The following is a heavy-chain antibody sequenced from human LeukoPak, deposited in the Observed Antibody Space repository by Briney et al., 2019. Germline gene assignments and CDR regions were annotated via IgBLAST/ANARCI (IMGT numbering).Heavy chain of an antibody. CDR1: GFTFSDYY. D-gene: IGHD3-10*01. CDR3: ARTPGTYYYGSGRPEDFDY. CDR2: ISSSSSYT. V-gene: IGHV3-11*06. J-gene: IGHJ4*02. Sequence: GGSLRLSCAASGFTFSDYYMSWIRQAPGKGLEWVSYISSSSSYTNYADSVKGRFTISRDNAKNSLYLQMNSPRAEDTAVYYCARTPGTYYYGSGRPEDFDYWGQGTLVAVSS.